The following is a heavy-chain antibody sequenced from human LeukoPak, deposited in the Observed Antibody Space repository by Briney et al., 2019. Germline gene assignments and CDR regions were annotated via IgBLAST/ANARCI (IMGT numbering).Heavy chain of an antibody. D-gene: IGHD3-3*01. J-gene: IGHJ4*02. CDR1: GFTFSSYA. V-gene: IGHV3-30-3*01. CDR3: SKDRGVFGVAYSLDY. CDR2: ISYDGSNK. Sequence: GRSLRLSCAASGFTFSSYAMHWVRQAPGKGLEWVAVISYDGSNKYYADSVKGRFTISRDNSKNTLYLQMNSLRPEDTAVYYCSKDRGVFGVAYSLDYWGQGTPVTVSS.